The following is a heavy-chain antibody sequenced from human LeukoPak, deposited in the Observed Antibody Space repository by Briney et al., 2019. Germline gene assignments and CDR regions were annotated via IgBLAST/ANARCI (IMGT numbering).Heavy chain of an antibody. CDR1: GYTFTGYY. V-gene: IGHV1-2*06. D-gene: IGHD3-10*01. J-gene: IGHJ5*02. Sequence: ASVKVSCKASGYTFTGYYMHWVRQAPGQGLEWMGRINPNSGGTNYAQKFQGRVTMTRDTSTSTVYMELSSLRSEDTAVYYCARDPIMVRGVSWFDPWGQGTLVTVSS. CDR3: ARDPIMVRGVSWFDP. CDR2: INPNSGGT.